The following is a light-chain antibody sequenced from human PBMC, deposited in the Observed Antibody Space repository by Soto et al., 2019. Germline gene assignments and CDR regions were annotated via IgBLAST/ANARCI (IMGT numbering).Light chain of an antibody. CDR1: SSDVGGYNY. CDR3: SSYTSGSTVV. Sequence: QSVLTQPASVSGSPGQSITISCTGTSSDVGGYNYVSWYQQHPGKAPKLMIYDVSNRPSGVSNRFSGSKSGSTTTLTISGLQAEDEADYYCSSYTSGSTVVFRTGTKVTVL. V-gene: IGLV2-14*03. J-gene: IGLJ1*01. CDR2: DVS.